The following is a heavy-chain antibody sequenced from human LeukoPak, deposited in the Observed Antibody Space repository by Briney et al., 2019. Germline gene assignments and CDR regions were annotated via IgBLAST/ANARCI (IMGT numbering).Heavy chain of an antibody. Sequence: GSLRLSCAASGFTFSNAWMSWVRQAPGKGLEWVGRIKSKTDGGTTDYAAPVKGRFTISRDDSKNTLYLQMNSLKTEDTAVYYCARDRLWTRVTQTLDYWGQGTLVTVSS. CDR2: IKSKTDGGTT. V-gene: IGHV3-15*01. CDR3: ARDRLWTRVTQTLDY. J-gene: IGHJ4*02. CDR1: GFTFSNAW. D-gene: IGHD4-17*01.